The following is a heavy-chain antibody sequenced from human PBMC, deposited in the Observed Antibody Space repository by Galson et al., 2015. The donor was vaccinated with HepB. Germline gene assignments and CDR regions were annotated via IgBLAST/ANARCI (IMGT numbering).Heavy chain of an antibody. CDR1: GYTFTSYG. J-gene: IGHJ4*02. CDR2: ISAYNGNT. Sequence: SVKVSCKASGYTFTSYGISWVRQAPGQGLEWMGWISAYNGNTNYAQKLQVRVTMTTDTSTSTAYMELRSLRSDDTAVYYCARGGVHCSSTSCYPPDYWGQGTLVTVSS. CDR3: ARGGVHCSSTSCYPPDY. D-gene: IGHD2-2*01. V-gene: IGHV1-18*01.